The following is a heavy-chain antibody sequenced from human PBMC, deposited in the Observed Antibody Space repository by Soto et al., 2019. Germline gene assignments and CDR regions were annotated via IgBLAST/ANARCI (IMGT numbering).Heavy chain of an antibody. CDR3: ARDVPAVNDAFDI. Sequence: QVQLRESGPGLVKPSETLSLTCTVSGGSVSGGNYYWSWIRQPPGKGLEWIGYTHYSGSTNYNPSLKSRVTISIYTSDNQFSLRLTSVTASDTAFYYCARDVPAVNDAFDIWGQGTMVTVSS. V-gene: IGHV4-61*01. CDR2: THYSGST. CDR1: GGSVSGGNYY. D-gene: IGHD2-2*01. J-gene: IGHJ3*02.